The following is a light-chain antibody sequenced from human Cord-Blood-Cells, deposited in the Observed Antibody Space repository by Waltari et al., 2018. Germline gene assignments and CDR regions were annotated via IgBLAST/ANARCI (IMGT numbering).Light chain of an antibody. V-gene: IGKV1-39*01. J-gene: IGKJ1*01. Sequence: DIQMTQSPSSLSASVGDRVTITCRASQRISSYLNWYQQKPGKAPKLLIYAASSLQSGVPSRFSGSGSGTDFTITISSLQPEDFASYYCQQSYSTLWTFGQGTKVEIK. CDR3: QQSYSTLWT. CDR1: QRISSY. CDR2: AAS.